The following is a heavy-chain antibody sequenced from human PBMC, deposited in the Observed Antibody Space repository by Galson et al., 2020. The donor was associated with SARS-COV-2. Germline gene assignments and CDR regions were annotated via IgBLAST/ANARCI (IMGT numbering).Heavy chain of an antibody. J-gene: IGHJ4*02. Sequence: GESLKISCAASGFTFSRYGMHWVRQAPGKGLEWVAVISYDGSNKYYADSVKGRFTISRDNSKNTLYLQMNSLRAEDTAVYYCAKDGNSKNFDYWGQGTLVTVSS. CDR1: GFTFSRYG. D-gene: IGHD1-7*01. CDR3: AKDGNSKNFDY. CDR2: ISYDGSNK. V-gene: IGHV3-30*18.